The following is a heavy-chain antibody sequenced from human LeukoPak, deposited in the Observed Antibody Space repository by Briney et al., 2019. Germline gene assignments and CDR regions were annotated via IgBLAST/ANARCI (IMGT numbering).Heavy chain of an antibody. V-gene: IGHV4-34*01. Sequence: SETLSLTCAVYGGSFSGYYWGWIRQPPGKGLEWIGEINHSGSTNYNPSLRSRVTISVDTSKNQFSLKLSSVTAADTAVYYCARGIDGYNPALDYWGQGTLVTVSS. J-gene: IGHJ4*02. CDR3: ARGIDGYNPALDY. D-gene: IGHD5-24*01. CDR1: GGSFSGYY. CDR2: INHSGST.